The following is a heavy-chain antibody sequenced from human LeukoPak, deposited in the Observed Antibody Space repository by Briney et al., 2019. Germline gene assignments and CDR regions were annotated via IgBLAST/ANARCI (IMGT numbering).Heavy chain of an antibody. CDR2: ISYDGSNK. D-gene: IGHD6-13*01. V-gene: IGHV3-30-3*01. Sequence: GRSLRLSCAASGFTFSSYAMHWVRQAPGKGLEWVAVISYDGSNKYHADSVKGRFTISRDNSKNTLYLQMNSLRAEDTAVYYCASASGEIAAAGYYFDYWGQGTLVTVSS. CDR3: ASASGEIAAAGYYFDY. J-gene: IGHJ4*02. CDR1: GFTFSSYA.